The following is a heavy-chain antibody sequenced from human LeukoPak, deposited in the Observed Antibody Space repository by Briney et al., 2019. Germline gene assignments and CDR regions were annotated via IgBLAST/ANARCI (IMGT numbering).Heavy chain of an antibody. D-gene: IGHD2-15*01. V-gene: IGHV3-23*01. CDR3: AKSGLNRFDY. Sequence: GGSLRLSCAASGFTFSSYAMSWVRQAPGKGLGWVSTISGRDDSAYYADSVKGRFTISRDNSKNTLYLQVNSLRAEDTAVYYCAKSGLNRFDYWGQGTLVTVSS. CDR1: GFTFSSYA. CDR2: ISGRDDSA. J-gene: IGHJ4*02.